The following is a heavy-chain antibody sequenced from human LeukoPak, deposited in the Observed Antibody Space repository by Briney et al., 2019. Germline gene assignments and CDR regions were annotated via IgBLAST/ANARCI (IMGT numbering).Heavy chain of an antibody. Sequence: SGGSLRLSCEASGFTFSSYWMSWVRQAPGKGLEWVATIRQDGVLNHCVDSVKGRFTISRDNAKNSLYLQMNSLRAEDTAVYYCASLSVGTHSGYEPLNYWGQGTLVTVSS. CDR3: ASLSVGTHSGYEPLNY. D-gene: IGHD5-12*01. J-gene: IGHJ4*02. V-gene: IGHV3-7*01. CDR2: IRQDGVLN. CDR1: GFTFSSYW.